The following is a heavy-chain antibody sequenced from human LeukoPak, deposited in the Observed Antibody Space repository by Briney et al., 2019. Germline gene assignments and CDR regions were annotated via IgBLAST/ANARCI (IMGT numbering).Heavy chain of an antibody. Sequence: GRSLRLSCAASGFTFSSYAMHWVRQAPGKGLEWVAVISFDGSNKYYADSVKGRFTISRDNSKNTLYLQMNSLRTEDTAVYYCAKDRFGESADFDYWGQGTLVTVSS. V-gene: IGHV3-30-3*01. CDR3: AKDRFGESADFDY. CDR2: ISFDGSNK. J-gene: IGHJ4*02. CDR1: GFTFSSYA. D-gene: IGHD3-16*01.